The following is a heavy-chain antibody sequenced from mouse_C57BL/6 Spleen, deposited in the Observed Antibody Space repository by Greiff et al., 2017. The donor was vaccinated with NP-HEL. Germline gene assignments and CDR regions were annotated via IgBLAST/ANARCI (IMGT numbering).Heavy chain of an antibody. V-gene: IGHV1-22*01. CDR2: INPNNGGT. CDR3: ASITTVVDYYAMDY. J-gene: IGHJ4*01. CDR1: GYTFTDYN. Sequence: EVQLQQSGPELVKPGASVKMSCKASGYTFTDYNMHWVKQSHGKSLEWIGYINPNNGGTSYNQKFKGKATLTVNKSSRTAYMELRSLTSEDSAVYYCASITTVVDYYAMDYWGQGTSVTVSS. D-gene: IGHD1-1*01.